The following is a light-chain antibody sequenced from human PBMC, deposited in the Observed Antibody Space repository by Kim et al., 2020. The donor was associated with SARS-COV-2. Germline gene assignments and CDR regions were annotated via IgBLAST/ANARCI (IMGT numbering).Light chain of an antibody. Sequence: EIVLTQSPGTLSLSPGERATLSCRASQSVSSSYLAWYQLKPGQAPRLLIYVASSRATGIPDRFSGSGSGTDFTLTISRLEPEDFAVYYCQQYGYLLSFGGGTKVDIK. V-gene: IGKV3-20*01. J-gene: IGKJ4*01. CDR1: QSVSSSY. CDR3: QQYGYLLS. CDR2: VAS.